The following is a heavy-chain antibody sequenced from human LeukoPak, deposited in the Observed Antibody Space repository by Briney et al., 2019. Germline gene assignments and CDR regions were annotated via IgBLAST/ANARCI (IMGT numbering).Heavy chain of an antibody. CDR2: ISWNSGSI. V-gene: IGHV3-9*01. Sequence: GGSLRLSCAVSGITFRNYAMHWVRQAPGKGLEWVSGISWNSGSIGYADSVKGRFTISRDNAKNSLYLQMNSLRAEDTALYYCAKSGSDILTGYSDYWGQGTLVTVSS. J-gene: IGHJ4*02. CDR3: AKSGSDILTGYSDY. D-gene: IGHD3-9*01. CDR1: GITFRNYA.